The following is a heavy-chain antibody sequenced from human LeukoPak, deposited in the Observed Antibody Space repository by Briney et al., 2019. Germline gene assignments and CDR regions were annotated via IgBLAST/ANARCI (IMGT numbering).Heavy chain of an antibody. CDR1: GGSISSYY. V-gene: IGHV4-59*01. CDR2: IYYSGST. CDR3: ARVVGATKGFDY. D-gene: IGHD1-26*01. J-gene: IGHJ4*02. Sequence: SETLSLTCTVSGGSISSYYWSWIRQPPGKGLEWIGYIYYSGSTNYNPSLKSRVTISVDTSKNQFSLKLSSVTAADTAVYYCARVVGATKGFDYWGQGTLVTVSP.